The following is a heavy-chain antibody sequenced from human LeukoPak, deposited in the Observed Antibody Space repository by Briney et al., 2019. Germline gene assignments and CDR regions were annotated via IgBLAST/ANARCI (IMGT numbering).Heavy chain of an antibody. CDR3: ASMIVLITPSAFDI. D-gene: IGHD3-22*01. V-gene: IGHV3-23*01. CDR2: ISGSSGST. J-gene: IGHJ3*02. Sequence: PRGSLRLSCAASGFTFSSYAMTWVRQAPGKGLEWVSAISGSSGSTYYADSVRGRFTISRDNSKNTLYLQMNSLRVDDTAVYYCASMIVLITPSAFDIWGQGTMVTVSS. CDR1: GFTFSSYA.